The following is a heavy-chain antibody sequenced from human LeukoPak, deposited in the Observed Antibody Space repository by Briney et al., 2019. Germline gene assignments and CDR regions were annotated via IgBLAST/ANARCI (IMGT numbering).Heavy chain of an antibody. CDR2: TYYRSKWYN. J-gene: IGHJ4*02. D-gene: IGHD6-19*01. CDR3: ATETGESGWYNY. Sequence: SPTLSLTCAISGDSVSSNSAAWNCIRQSPSRGLEWLGRTYYRSKWYNDYAVSVKSRITINPDTSKNQFSLQLNSVTPEDTAVYYCATETGESGWYNYWGQGTLVTVSS. CDR1: GDSVSSNSAA. V-gene: IGHV6-1*01.